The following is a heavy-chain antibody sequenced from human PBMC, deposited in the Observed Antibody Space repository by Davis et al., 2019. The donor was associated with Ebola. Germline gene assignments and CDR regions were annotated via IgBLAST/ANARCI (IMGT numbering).Heavy chain of an antibody. D-gene: IGHD3-3*01. CDR3: ARDRRVSIFGVADMDV. V-gene: IGHV3-74*01. J-gene: IGHJ6*03. CDR2: LNGDGNQI. Sequence: GESLKTSCEASGFTFNTYWMYWVRQAPGKGLVWVSRLNGDGNQIHYADSVKGRFTISRDNAKNSLILQMNSLRAEDTAMYYCARDRRVSIFGVADMDVWGKGTTVTVSS. CDR1: GFTFNTYW.